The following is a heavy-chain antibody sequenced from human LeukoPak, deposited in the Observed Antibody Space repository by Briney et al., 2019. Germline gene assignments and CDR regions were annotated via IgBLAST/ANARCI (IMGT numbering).Heavy chain of an antibody. Sequence: SETLSLTCTVSGGSITGYYWSWIRQPPGKGLQWIGYIHYSGSTSYSPSLKSRLTISVDTSKNQFSLKLSSVTAADTPVYYCARLSYGDYEAYWGQGTLVTVSS. CDR1: GGSITGYY. CDR2: IHYSGST. D-gene: IGHD4-17*01. CDR3: ARLSYGDYEAY. J-gene: IGHJ4*02. V-gene: IGHV4-59*01.